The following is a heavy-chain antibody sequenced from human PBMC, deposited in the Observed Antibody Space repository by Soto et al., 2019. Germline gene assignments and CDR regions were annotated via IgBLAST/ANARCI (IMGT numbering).Heavy chain of an antibody. D-gene: IGHD6-19*01. Sequence: QITLKESGPTLLKPTQTLTLTCTFSGFSLITPGVGVGWIRQPPVKALEGLVFNFWNDDRRYSPSLKTMLTVSKDTSRNQVVLRVTNLGPEDTATYFCARSIHSSGYYYFDYWGQGILVTVSS. CDR1: GFSLITPGVG. CDR3: ARSIHSSGYYYFDY. V-gene: IGHV2-5*01. J-gene: IGHJ4*02. CDR2: NFWNDDR.